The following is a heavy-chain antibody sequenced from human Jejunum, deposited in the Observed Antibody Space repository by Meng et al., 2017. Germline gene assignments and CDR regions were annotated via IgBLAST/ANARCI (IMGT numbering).Heavy chain of an antibody. D-gene: IGHD1-26*01. J-gene: IGHJ4*02. Sequence: LRLSCTVAGVSITSGSSYWSWIRQPAGKGLEWIGRISASGSTSYNPSLKSRLSTSLDMSKNQFSLNLTSLTAADTALYYCARALLVGSSGYYFDSWGQGTRVTGSS. CDR1: GVSITSGSSY. CDR3: ARALLVGSSGYYFDS. V-gene: IGHV4-61*02. CDR2: ISASGST.